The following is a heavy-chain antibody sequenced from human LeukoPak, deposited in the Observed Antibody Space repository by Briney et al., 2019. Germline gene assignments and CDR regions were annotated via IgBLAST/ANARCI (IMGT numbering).Heavy chain of an antibody. CDR3: AKVPGAMIVVGY. V-gene: IGHV3-23*01. J-gene: IGHJ4*02. Sequence: GSLRLSCAASGFTFSSYAMSWVRQAPGKGLEWVSAISGSGGSTYYADSVKGRFTISRDNSKNTLYLQMNSLRAEDTAVYYCAKVPGAMIVVGYWGQGTLVTDSS. CDR2: ISGSGGST. D-gene: IGHD3-22*01. CDR1: GFTFSSYA.